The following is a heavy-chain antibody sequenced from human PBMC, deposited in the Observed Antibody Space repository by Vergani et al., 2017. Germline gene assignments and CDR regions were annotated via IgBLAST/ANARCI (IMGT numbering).Heavy chain of an antibody. CDR1: GFTFSSYA. CDR3: AKDRSDWWLGEQRQYFQH. D-gene: IGHD6-19*01. Sequence: EVQLVESGGGLVQPGGSLRLSCAASGFTFSSYAMSWVRQAPGKGLEWVSAISGSGGSTYYADSVKGRFTISRDNSKNTLYLQMNSLRAEDTAVYYCAKDRSDWWLGEQRQYFQHWGQGTLVTVSS. V-gene: IGHV3-23*04. J-gene: IGHJ1*01. CDR2: ISGSGGST.